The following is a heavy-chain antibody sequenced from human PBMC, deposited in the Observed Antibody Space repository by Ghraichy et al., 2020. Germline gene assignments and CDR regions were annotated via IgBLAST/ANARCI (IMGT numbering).Heavy chain of an antibody. CDR1: GGSISGYY. CDR3: ARADDSSGPGAFDI. Sequence: SETLSLTCTVSGGSISGYYWSWIRQPPGKGLEWIGYIYYSGSTNYNPSLKSRVTISVDTSKNQFSLKLSSVTAADTAVYYCARADDSSGPGAFDIWGQGTMVTVSS. CDR2: IYYSGST. V-gene: IGHV4-59*01. D-gene: IGHD3-22*01. J-gene: IGHJ3*02.